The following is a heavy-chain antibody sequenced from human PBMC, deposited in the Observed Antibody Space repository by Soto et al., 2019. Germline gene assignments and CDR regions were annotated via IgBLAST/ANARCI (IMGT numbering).Heavy chain of an antibody. CDR2: IYYSGST. J-gene: IGHJ4*02. CDR1: GGSISSGDYY. V-gene: IGHV4-30-4*01. Sequence: PSETLSLTCTVSGGSISSGDYYWSWIRQPPGKGLEWIGYIYYSGSTYYNPSLKTRVTITEDTSRNQFSLNLNSVTAADTAVYYCARGWLDAGQASDLGYWGRGTLVTVSS. D-gene: IGHD3-9*01. CDR3: ARGWLDAGQASDLGY.